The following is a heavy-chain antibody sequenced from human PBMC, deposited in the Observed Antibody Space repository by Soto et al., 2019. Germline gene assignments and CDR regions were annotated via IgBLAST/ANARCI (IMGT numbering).Heavy chain of an antibody. CDR2: IIPIFGTA. D-gene: IGHD3-22*01. CDR1: GGTFSSYA. CDR3: ASHYDSSGYYYRGLDY. V-gene: IGHV1-69*12. J-gene: IGHJ4*02. Sequence: QVQLVQSGAEVKKPGSSVKVSCKASGGTFSSYAISWVRQAPGQGLEWMGGIIPIFGTADYAQKFQGRGTITADESTSTGKMELSSMRSEDTAVYYCASHYDSSGYYYRGLDYWGQGTLVTVSS.